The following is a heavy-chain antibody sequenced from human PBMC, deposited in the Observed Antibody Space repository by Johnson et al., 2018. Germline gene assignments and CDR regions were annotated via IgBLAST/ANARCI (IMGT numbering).Heavy chain of an antibody. CDR2: IYYSGST. CDR3: ARGPFGELLNWFDP. V-gene: IGHV4-59*01. J-gene: IGHJ5*02. Sequence: QVQLQESGPGLVKPSETLSLTCTVSDGSISSYSWSWIRQPPGKGLEWIGYIYYSGSTYNPSLKNRVTISVDTSKNQFSLKLNSVTAADTAVYYCARGPFGELLNWFDPWGQGTLVTVSS. CDR1: DGSISSYS. D-gene: IGHD3-10*01.